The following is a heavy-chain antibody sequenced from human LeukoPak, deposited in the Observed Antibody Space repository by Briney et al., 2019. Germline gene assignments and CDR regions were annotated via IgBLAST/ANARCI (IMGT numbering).Heavy chain of an antibody. J-gene: IGHJ4*02. CDR2: IYNSGNT. CDR1: GGSVSRYY. CDR3: AMGYGGGVGDS. Sequence: SETLSLTCTVSGGSVSRYYWSWIRQPPGKGLEWIGNIYNSGNTNYNPSLKSRVTISVDTPKNQFSLKLSSVTAADTAVYYCAMGYGGGVGDSWGQGTLVTVSS. V-gene: IGHV4-59*08. D-gene: IGHD4-23*01.